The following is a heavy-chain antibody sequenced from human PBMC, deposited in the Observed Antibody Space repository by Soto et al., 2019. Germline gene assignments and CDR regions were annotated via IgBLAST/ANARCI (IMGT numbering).Heavy chain of an antibody. CDR1: GITLSDYY. CDR2: ISESGGTI. J-gene: IGHJ4*02. V-gene: IGHV3-11*01. Sequence: GGSLRLSCAASGITLSDYYMSWIRQAPGKGLEGVSYISESGGTIYYGDSVKGRFTISRDNAKNSLYLQMNSLRAEGTAVYYCASRAPSYFDYWGPGTMVPVSP. CDR3: ASRAPSYFDY. D-gene: IGHD3-10*01.